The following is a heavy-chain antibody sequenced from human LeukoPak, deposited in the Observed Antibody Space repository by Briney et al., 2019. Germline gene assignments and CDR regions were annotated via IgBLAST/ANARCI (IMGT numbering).Heavy chain of an antibody. D-gene: IGHD3-22*01. Sequence: ASVKVSCKASGYTFTGYYMRWVRQAPGQGLEWMGWINSNSGGTNYAQKFQGRVTMTRDTSISTAYMELSRLRSDDTAVYYCARGPAGIVVVAIDYWGQGTLVTVSS. CDR3: ARGPAGIVVVAIDY. V-gene: IGHV1-2*02. CDR1: GYTFTGYY. J-gene: IGHJ4*02. CDR2: INSNSGGT.